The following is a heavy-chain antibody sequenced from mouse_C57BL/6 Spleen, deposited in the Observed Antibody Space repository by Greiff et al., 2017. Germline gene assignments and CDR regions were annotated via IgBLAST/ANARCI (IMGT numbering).Heavy chain of an antibody. CDR2: YPGSGNTY. D-gene: IGHD1-1*01. Sequence: VQRVESGPELVKPGASVKMSCKASGYTFTDYYMHWVKQKPGKGLEWIGEIYPGSGNTYYNEKFKGKATLTADTSSSTAYMQLSSLTSEDSAVYFCARCGSSYAMDYWGQGTSVTVSS. V-gene: IGHV1-83*01. CDR1: YTFTDYYM. CDR3: RCGSSYAMDY. J-gene: IGHJ4*01.